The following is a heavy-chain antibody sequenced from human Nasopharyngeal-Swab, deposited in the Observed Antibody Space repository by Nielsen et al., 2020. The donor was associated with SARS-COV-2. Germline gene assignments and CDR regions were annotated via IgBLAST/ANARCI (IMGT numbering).Heavy chain of an antibody. J-gene: IGHJ4*02. CDR1: GFTFSSYW. Sequence: GESLKISCAASGFTFSSYWMSWVRQAPGKGLEWVANIKQDGSEKYYVDSVKGRFTISRDNSKNTLYLQMNSLRAEDTAVYYCAREGGYDSYYFDYWGQGTLVTVSS. D-gene: IGHD5-12*01. CDR2: IKQDGSEK. CDR3: AREGGYDSYYFDY. V-gene: IGHV3-7*01.